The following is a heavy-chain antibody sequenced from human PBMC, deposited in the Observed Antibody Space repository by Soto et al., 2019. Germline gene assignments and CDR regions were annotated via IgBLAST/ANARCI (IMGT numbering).Heavy chain of an antibody. Sequence: SMKVSCKASGGTFSSHAISWVRQAPGQGLEWMGGIIPIFGTANYAQKFQGRVTITADESTSTAYMELSSLRSEDTAVYYCARDQGYCSSTSCPIYYWGQGTLVTVSS. V-gene: IGHV1-69*13. CDR3: ARDQGYCSSTSCPIYY. CDR1: GGTFSSHA. D-gene: IGHD2-2*01. J-gene: IGHJ4*02. CDR2: IIPIFGTA.